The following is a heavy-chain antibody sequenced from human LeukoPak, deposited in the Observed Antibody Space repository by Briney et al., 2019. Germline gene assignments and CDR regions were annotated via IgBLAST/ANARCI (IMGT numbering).Heavy chain of an antibody. D-gene: IGHD4-17*01. CDR1: GYTFSSYG. J-gene: IGHJ4*02. V-gene: IGHV1-18*01. CDR2: ISAYNGNT. CDR3: AIDYGDYGYFDY. Sequence: ASVKVSCKASGYTFSSYGISWVGQAPGQGLEWMGWISAYNGNTNYAQKLQGRVTMTTDTSKSTAYMELRSLRSDDTAVYYCAIDYGDYGYFDYWGQGTLVTVSS.